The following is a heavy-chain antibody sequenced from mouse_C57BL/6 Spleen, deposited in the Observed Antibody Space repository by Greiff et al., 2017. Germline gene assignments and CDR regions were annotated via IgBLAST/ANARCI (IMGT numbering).Heavy chain of an antibody. D-gene: IGHD2-5*01. CDR3: ARERYSNWDYAMDY. V-gene: IGHV5-4*01. CDR2: ISDGGSYT. CDR1: GFTFSSYA. J-gene: IGHJ4*01. Sequence: EVKLVESGGGLVKPGGSLKLSCAASGFTFSSYAMSWVRQTPEKRLEWVATISDGGSYTYYPDNVQGRFTISRDNAKNNLYLQMSHLKSEDTAMYYCARERYSNWDYAMDYWGQGTSVTVSS.